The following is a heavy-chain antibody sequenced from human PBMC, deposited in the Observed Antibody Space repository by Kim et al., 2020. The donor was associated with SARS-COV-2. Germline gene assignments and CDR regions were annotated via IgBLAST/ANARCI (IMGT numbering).Heavy chain of an antibody. CDR1: GGSFSGYY. D-gene: IGHD3-10*01. CDR2: INHSGRT. J-gene: IGHJ4*02. CDR3: ARVLRVVITD. Sequence: SETLSLTCAVYGGSFSGYYWSWIRQPPGKGLEWIGEINHSGRTNYNPSLKSRVTISVDTSKNQFSLKLSSVTAADTAVYYCARVLRVVITDWGQGTLVTVSS. V-gene: IGHV4-34*01.